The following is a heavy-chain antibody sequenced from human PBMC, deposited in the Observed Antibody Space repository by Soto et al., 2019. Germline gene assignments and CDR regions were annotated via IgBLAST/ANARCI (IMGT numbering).Heavy chain of an antibody. Sequence: LRLSCAASGFTFNIYALHWVRQAPGKGLEWVAVISFDGTKKYYSDSVKGRFTISRDNLKNTLYLQMNNLRVEDAALYFCAREDDYGYRYINYGLDVWGQGTTVTVS. CDR3: AREDDYGYRYINYGLDV. CDR1: GFTFNIYA. D-gene: IGHD4-17*01. CDR2: ISFDGTKK. V-gene: IGHV3-30-3*01. J-gene: IGHJ6*02.